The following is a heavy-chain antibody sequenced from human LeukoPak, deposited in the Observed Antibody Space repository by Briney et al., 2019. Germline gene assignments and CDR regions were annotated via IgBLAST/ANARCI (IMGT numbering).Heavy chain of an antibody. Sequence: SVKLSCTASGGTFSSYAISWVRQAPGQGLEWMGGIIPIFGTANYAQKFQGRVTITADESTSTAYMELSSLRSEDTAVYYCASRYYDILTGYSPFDYWGQGTLVTVSS. CDR2: IIPIFGTA. CDR1: GGTFSSYA. CDR3: ASRYYDILTGYSPFDY. D-gene: IGHD3-9*01. V-gene: IGHV1-69*13. J-gene: IGHJ4*02.